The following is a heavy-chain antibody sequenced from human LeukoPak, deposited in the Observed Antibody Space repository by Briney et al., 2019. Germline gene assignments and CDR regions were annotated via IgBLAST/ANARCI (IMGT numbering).Heavy chain of an antibody. CDR1: GFSVCSNY. CDR2: IYSGGST. Sequence: GGALRLSCAASGFSVCSNYMSCGREALGKGLEWVSVIYSGGSTYYADSVKGRFTISRDNSKNTLYLQMNSLRAEDTAVYYCARNLYCSGGSCWYGMDVWGKGTTVTVSS. J-gene: IGHJ6*04. CDR3: ARNLYCSGGSCWYGMDV. V-gene: IGHV3-53*01. D-gene: IGHD2-15*01.